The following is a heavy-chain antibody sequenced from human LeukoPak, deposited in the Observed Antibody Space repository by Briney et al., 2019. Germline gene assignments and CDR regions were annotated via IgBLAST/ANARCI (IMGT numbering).Heavy chain of an antibody. V-gene: IGHV4-30-2*01. CDR3: ARSNYGGKTFDY. CDR1: GGSISSGGYS. D-gene: IGHD1-7*01. Sequence: KTPETLSLTCAVSGGSISSGGYSWSWIRQPPGKGLEWIGYIYHSGSTYYNPSLKSRVTISVDRSKNQFSLKLSSVTAADTAVYYCARSNYGGKTFDYWGQGTLVTVSS. J-gene: IGHJ4*02. CDR2: IYHSGST.